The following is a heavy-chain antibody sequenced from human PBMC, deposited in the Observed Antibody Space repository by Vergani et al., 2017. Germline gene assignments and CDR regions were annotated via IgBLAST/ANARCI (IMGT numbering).Heavy chain of an antibody. CDR2: IWSDGSNK. Sequence: QVQLVESGGGVVQPGRSLRLSCAASGFTFSSYGMPWVRQAPGKGLEWVAVIWSDGSNKYYADSVKGRFTKSRDNSQNTLYLQMNSLRAEEKAVYYWARDDPAGGDYVGVGDYWGQGTLGTVSS. J-gene: IGHJ4*02. V-gene: IGHV3-33*01. D-gene: IGHD4-17*01. CDR1: GFTFSSYG. CDR3: ARDDPAGGDYVGVGDY.